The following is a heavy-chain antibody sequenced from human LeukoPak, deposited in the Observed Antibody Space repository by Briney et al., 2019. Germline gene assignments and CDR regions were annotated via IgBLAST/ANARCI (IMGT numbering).Heavy chain of an antibody. CDR1: GFTFSSYA. CDR3: AKAGRWAAAAGNYFDY. V-gene: IGHV3-23*01. J-gene: IGHJ4*02. D-gene: IGHD6-13*01. CDR2: ISGSGGST. Sequence: GSLRLSCAASGFTFSSYAMSWVRQAPGKGLEWVSAISGSGGSTYYADSVKGRFTISRDNSKNTLYLQMNSLGAEDTAVYYCAKAGRWAAAAGNYFDYWGQGTLVTVSS.